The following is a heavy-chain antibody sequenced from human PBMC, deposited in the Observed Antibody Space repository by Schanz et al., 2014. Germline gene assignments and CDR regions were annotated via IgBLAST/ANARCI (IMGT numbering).Heavy chain of an antibody. V-gene: IGHV3-48*01. CDR2: VSRSTPDI. CDR1: GFIFGSSV. CDR3: ARPALWFGDNCFDP. Sequence: EVQLVESGGGLVQPGGSLRLSCTASGFIFGSSVMAWVRQAPGKGLEWVSYVSRSTPDIYYADSVKGRFTMSRDNAKNSVFLQMNSLRAEDTAVYYCARPALWFGDNCFDPWGQGTLVTVSS. D-gene: IGHD3-10*01. J-gene: IGHJ5*02.